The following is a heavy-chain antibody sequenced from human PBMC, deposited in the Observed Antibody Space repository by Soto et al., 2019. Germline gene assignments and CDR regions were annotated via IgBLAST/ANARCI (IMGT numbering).Heavy chain of an antibody. CDR3: ASYCSGGSCYVPNYYYGMDV. V-gene: IGHV1-69*01. J-gene: IGHJ6*02. CDR1: GGTFSSYA. D-gene: IGHD2-15*01. Sequence: QVQLVQSGAEVKKPGSSVKVSCKASGGTFSSYAISWVRQAPGQGLEWMGGIIPIFGTANYAQKFQGRVKITADESTSTAYMELSSLRSEDTAVYYCASYCSGGSCYVPNYYYGMDVWGQGTTVTVSS. CDR2: IIPIFGTA.